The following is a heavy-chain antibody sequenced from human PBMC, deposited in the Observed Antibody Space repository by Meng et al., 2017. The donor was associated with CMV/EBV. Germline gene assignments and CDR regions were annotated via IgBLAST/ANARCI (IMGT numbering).Heavy chain of an antibody. CDR1: GGSISSSSYY. D-gene: IGHD2-2*01. J-gene: IGHJ5*02. Sequence: GSLRLSCTVSGGSISSSSYYWGWIRQPPGKGLEWIGSIYYSGSTYYNPPLKSRVTISVDTSKNQFSLKLSSVTAADTAVYYCARPSPIVVVPAGGGWFDPWGQGTLVTVSS. V-gene: IGHV4-39*01. CDR2: IYYSGST. CDR3: ARPSPIVVVPAGGGWFDP.